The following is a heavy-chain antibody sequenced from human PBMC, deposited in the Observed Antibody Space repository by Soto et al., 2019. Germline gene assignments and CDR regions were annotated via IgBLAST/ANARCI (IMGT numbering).Heavy chain of an antibody. CDR3: AKDTLGSVLAYFQH. D-gene: IGHD3-10*01. CDR2: ISYDGSNK. CDR1: GFTFSSYG. V-gene: IGHV3-30*18. Sequence: GGSLRLSCAASGFTFSSYGMHWVRQAPGKGLEWVAVISYDGSNKYYADSVKGRFTISRDNSKNTLYLQMNSLRAEDTAVYYCAKDTLGSVLAYFQHWGQGTLVTVSS. J-gene: IGHJ1*01.